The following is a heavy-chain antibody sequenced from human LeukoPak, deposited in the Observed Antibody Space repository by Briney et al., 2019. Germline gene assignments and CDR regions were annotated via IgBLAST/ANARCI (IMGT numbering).Heavy chain of an antibody. V-gene: IGHV3-20*04. J-gene: IGHJ6*03. Sequence: RSGGSLRLSCAASGFTFDDYGMSWVRQAPGKGLEWVSGINWNGGSTGYADSVKGRFTISRDNSKNTLYLQMNSLRAEDTAVYYCARMGAHDYVWGSYHPREGYYYMDVWGKGTTVTVSS. CDR2: INWNGGST. CDR3: ARMGAHDYVWGSYHPREGYYYMDV. CDR1: GFTFDDYG. D-gene: IGHD3-16*02.